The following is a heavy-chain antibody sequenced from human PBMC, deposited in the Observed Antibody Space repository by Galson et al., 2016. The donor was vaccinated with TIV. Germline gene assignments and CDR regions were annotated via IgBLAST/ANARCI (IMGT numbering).Heavy chain of an antibody. J-gene: IGHJ3*02. CDR3: ARSYGANEFDI. D-gene: IGHD4/OR15-4a*01. CDR1: RYTFIDYY. Sequence: SVKVSCKASRYTFIDYYIHWVRQAPGQGLEWMGWLNPKSGGTIYAQKFQGKVTMTRDTSISAAFMEVSRLTSDDTAMYYCARSYGANEFDIWGQGTMVIVSS. V-gene: IGHV1-2*02. CDR2: LNPKSGGT.